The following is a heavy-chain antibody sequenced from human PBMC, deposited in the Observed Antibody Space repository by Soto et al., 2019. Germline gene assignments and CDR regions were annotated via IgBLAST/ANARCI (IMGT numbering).Heavy chain of an antibody. CDR3: ARGSGSHFDY. CDR1: GGSISSGGYY. V-gene: IGHV4-31*03. D-gene: IGHD3-10*01. J-gene: IGHJ4*02. Sequence: SETLSLTCTVSGGSISSGGYYWSWIRQHPGKGLEWIGYIYYSGSTYYNPSLKSRVTISVDTSKNQFSLKLSSVTAADTAVYYCARGSGSHFDYWGQGTLVTVSS. CDR2: IYYSGST.